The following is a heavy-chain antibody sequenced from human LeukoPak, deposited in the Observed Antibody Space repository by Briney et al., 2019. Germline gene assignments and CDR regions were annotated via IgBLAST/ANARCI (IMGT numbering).Heavy chain of an antibody. CDR1: GYTFTNYD. V-gene: IGHV1-8*03. D-gene: IGHD2-15*01. CDR3: ARERVEAGYCSGGSCYTYYYYMDV. J-gene: IGHJ6*03. CDR2: MNANSGNT. Sequence: ASVKVSCKASGYTFTNYDINWVRQATGQGLEWMGWMNANSGNTGYAQKFQGRVTITRNTSISTAYMELRSLRSEDRAVYYCARERVEAGYCSGGSCYTYYYYMDVWGKGTTVTVSS.